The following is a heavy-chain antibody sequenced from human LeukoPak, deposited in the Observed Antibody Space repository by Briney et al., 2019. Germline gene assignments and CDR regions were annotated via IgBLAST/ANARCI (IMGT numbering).Heavy chain of an antibody. V-gene: IGHV1-69*13. Sequence: GASVKVSCKASGGTFSSYAISWVRQAPGQGLEWMGGIIPIFGTANYAQKFQGRVTITADESTSTAYMELSSLRSEDTAVYYCATVGQLAHHYYYYYMDVWGKGTTVTVSS. J-gene: IGHJ6*03. CDR3: ATVGQLAHHYYYYYMDV. D-gene: IGHD6-6*01. CDR1: GGTFSSYA. CDR2: IIPIFGTA.